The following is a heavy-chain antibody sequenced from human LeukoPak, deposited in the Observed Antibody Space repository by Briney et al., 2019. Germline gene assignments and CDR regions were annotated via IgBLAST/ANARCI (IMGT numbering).Heavy chain of an antibody. CDR3: ARDYRRTNYYDSSGLIWRIDY. CDR1: GYTFTSYG. J-gene: IGHJ4*02. Sequence: WASVKVSCKASGYTFTSYGISWVRQAPGQGLEWMGWISAYNGNTNYAQKLQGRVTMTTDTSTSTAYMELRSLRSDDTAVYYCARDYRRTNYYDSSGLIWRIDYWGQGTLVTVSS. CDR2: ISAYNGNT. D-gene: IGHD3-22*01. V-gene: IGHV1-18*01.